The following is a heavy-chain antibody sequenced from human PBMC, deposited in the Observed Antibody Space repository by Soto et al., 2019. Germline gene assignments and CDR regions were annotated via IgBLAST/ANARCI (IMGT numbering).Heavy chain of an antibody. J-gene: IGHJ3*02. CDR2: IYPRDSDT. CDR1: GYKVASYW. V-gene: IGHV5-51*01. Sequence: PGESLKISCQGPGYKVASYWIGWARHIPGKGLEWMGIIYPRDSDTRYSPSFHGQVTISADKSISTAYLQWSSLRASDTAIYYCTTQRDVSGSAAFDIWGQGTMVTVSS. D-gene: IGHD3-10*01. CDR3: TTQRDVSGSAAFDI.